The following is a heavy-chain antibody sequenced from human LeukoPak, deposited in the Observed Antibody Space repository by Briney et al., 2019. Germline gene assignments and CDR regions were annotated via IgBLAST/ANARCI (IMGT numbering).Heavy chain of an antibody. V-gene: IGHV4-34*01. D-gene: IGHD3-3*01. J-gene: IGHJ4*02. CDR1: GGSFSGYY. CDR3: ARTPPFYDFWSGYSNSYYFDY. Sequence: PSETLSLTCAVYGGSFSGYYWSWLRQPPGKGLEWIGEINHSGSTNYNPSLTSRVTISVDTTKNQFSLKLSSVTAADTAVYYCARTPPFYDFWSGYSNSYYFDYWGQGTLVTVSS. CDR2: INHSGST.